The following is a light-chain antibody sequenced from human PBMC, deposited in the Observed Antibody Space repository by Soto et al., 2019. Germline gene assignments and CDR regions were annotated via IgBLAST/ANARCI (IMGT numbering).Light chain of an antibody. CDR1: SSDVGGYKY. Sequence: QSVLTQPASVSGSPGQSITLSCTGTSSDVGGYKYVSWYQHHPGKAPKLTVYEVSNRPSGVSNRFSGSKSGNTASLTISGLQAEDEADYYCSSYTTSSIVFGTGTKVTVL. V-gene: IGLV2-14*01. J-gene: IGLJ1*01. CDR3: SSYTTSSIV. CDR2: EVS.